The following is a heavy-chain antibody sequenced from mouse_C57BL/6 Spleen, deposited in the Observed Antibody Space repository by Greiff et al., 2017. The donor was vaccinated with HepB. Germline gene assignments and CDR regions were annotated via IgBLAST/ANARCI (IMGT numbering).Heavy chain of an antibody. Sequence: QVHVKQSGAELARPGASVKLSCKASGYTFTSYGISWVKQRTGQGLEWIGEIYPRSGNTYYNEKFKGKATLTADKSSSTAYMELRSLTSEDSAVYFCIYDGYYDAMDYWGQGTSVTVSS. CDR1: GYTFTSYG. D-gene: IGHD2-3*01. CDR2: IYPRSGNT. V-gene: IGHV1-81*01. CDR3: IYDGYYDAMDY. J-gene: IGHJ4*01.